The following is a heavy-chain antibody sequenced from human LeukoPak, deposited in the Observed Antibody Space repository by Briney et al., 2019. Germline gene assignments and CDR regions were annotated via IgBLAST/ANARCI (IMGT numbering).Heavy chain of an antibody. CDR3: AREQLSPQGGTEWFDP. J-gene: IGHJ5*02. CDR1: GGSISSGGYY. CDR2: IYYSGST. V-gene: IGHV4-31*03. Sequence: SETLSLTCTVSGGSISSGGYYWSWIRQHPGKGLEWIGYIYYSGSTYYNPSLKSRVTISVDTSKNQFSLKLSSVTAADTAVYYCAREQLSPQGGTEWFDPWGQGTLVTVSS. D-gene: IGHD2-15*01.